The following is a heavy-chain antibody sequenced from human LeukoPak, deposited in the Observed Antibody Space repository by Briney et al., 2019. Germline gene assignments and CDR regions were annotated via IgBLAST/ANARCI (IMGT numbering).Heavy chain of an antibody. D-gene: IGHD2-2*01. Sequence: GGSLRLSCAASGFSVSSSYMSWVRQAPGKGLEWVSVIYSGGTTYYADSVEGRFTISRGNSKNTLDLQMNSLRAEDTAVYYCARGTHCSGTSCSVYWGQGTLVTVSS. V-gene: IGHV3-53*01. CDR1: GFSVSSSY. J-gene: IGHJ4*02. CDR2: IYSGGTT. CDR3: ARGTHCSGTSCSVY.